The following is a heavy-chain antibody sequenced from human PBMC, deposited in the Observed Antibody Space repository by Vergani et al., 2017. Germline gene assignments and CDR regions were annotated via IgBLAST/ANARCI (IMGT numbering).Heavy chain of an antibody. CDR1: GGSFSGYY. CDR3: ARQXLVRVMGGYYGMDV. D-gene: IGHD3-10*01. Sequence: QVQLQQWGAGLLKPSETLTLTCAVYGGSFSGYYWSWIRQPPGKGLEWIGEINHSGSTNYNPSLKSRVTISVDTSKNQFSLKLSSVTAADTAVYYCARQXLVRVMGGYYGMDVWGQGTTVTVSS. V-gene: IGHV4-34*01. J-gene: IGHJ6*02. CDR2: INHSGST.